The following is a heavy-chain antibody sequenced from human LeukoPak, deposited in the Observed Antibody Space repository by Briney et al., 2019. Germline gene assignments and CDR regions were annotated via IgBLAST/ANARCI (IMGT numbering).Heavy chain of an antibody. Sequence: TSVKVSCKASGFTFTSSAVQWVRQARGQRLEWIGWIVVGSGNTNYARKFQERVTITRDMSTSTAYMELSSLRSEDTAVYYCAADRSSGWYGGYFDYWGQGTLVTVSS. J-gene: IGHJ4*02. D-gene: IGHD6-19*01. V-gene: IGHV1-58*01. CDR1: GFTFTSSA. CDR2: IVVGSGNT. CDR3: AADRSSGWYGGYFDY.